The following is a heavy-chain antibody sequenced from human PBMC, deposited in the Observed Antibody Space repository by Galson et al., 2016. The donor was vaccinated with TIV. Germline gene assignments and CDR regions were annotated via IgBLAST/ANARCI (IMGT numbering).Heavy chain of an antibody. J-gene: IGHJ6*02. Sequence: SVKVSCKASGYSFTTYGISWVRQAPGQGLERMGWINTYNGNTNSAQNLQDRVTMTTDTSTSTAYMELRTLKSDDTAVYYCARDQSLPLGDLSFQYYYYGMDVWGQGTTVTVSS. CDR3: ARDQSLPLGDLSFQYYYYGMDV. CDR1: GYSFTTYG. CDR2: INTYNGNT. V-gene: IGHV1-18*01. D-gene: IGHD3-16*02.